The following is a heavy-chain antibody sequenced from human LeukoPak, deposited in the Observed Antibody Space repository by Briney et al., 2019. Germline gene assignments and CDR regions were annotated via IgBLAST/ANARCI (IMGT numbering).Heavy chain of an antibody. J-gene: IGHJ4*02. CDR3: ARGRGELPFDY. V-gene: IGHV4-38-2*02. D-gene: IGHD1-26*01. CDR1: GYSISSGYY. Sequence: PSETLSLTCTVSGYSISSGYYWGWIRQPPGKGLEWIGSIYHSGSIYYNPSLKSRVTISVDTSKNQFSLKLSSVTAADTAVYYCARGRGELPFDYWGQGTLVTVSS. CDR2: IYHSGSI.